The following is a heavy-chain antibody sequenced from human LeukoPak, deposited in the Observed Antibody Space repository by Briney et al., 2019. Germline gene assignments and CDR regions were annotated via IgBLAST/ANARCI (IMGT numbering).Heavy chain of an antibody. CDR2: ISYDGKVK. D-gene: IGHD6-19*01. Sequence: GGSLRLSCAASGFTFSRYAMHWVRQAPGKGLDWLAVISYDGKVKKYSDSVKGRFNISRDDSTNTLYLQMNSLTAEDTAVYYCARDIVAGSPDYFDYWGQGTLVTVSS. J-gene: IGHJ4*02. CDR1: GFTFSRYA. V-gene: IGHV3-30*04. CDR3: ARDIVAGSPDYFDY.